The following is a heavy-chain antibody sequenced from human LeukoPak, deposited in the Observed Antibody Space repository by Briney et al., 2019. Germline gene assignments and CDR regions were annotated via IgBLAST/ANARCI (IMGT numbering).Heavy chain of an antibody. CDR2: IYYSGST. CDR3: ARASIYGDYGYYYYYYYMDV. Sequence: SETLSLTCNVSGGSISSSSYYWGWIRQPPGKGLEWIGSIYYSGSTYYNPSLKSRVTMSVDTSKNQFSLKLSSVTAADTAVYYCARASIYGDYGYYYYYYYMDVWGKGTTVTVSS. D-gene: IGHD4-17*01. V-gene: IGHV4-39*07. CDR1: GGSISSSSYY. J-gene: IGHJ6*03.